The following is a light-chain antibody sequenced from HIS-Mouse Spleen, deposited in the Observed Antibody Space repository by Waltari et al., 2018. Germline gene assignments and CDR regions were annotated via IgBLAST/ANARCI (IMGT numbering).Light chain of an antibody. CDR1: NSGSNT. V-gene: IGLV3-21*03. Sequence: SYVLTQPPSVSVAPGKTARITRGGNNSGSNTVHWYQQKPGQAPVLVVYDDSDRPSGIPERFSGSNSGNTATLTISRVEAGDEADYYCQVWDSSSDHPVFGGGTKLTVL. J-gene: IGLJ3*02. CDR2: DDS. CDR3: QVWDSSSDHPV.